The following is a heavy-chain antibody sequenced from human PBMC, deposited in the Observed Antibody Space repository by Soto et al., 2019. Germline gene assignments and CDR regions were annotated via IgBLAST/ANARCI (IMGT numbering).Heavy chain of an antibody. D-gene: IGHD3-10*01. CDR1: GDTFNFYT. CDR2: FNPILSFS. J-gene: IGHJ4*02. Sequence: QVQLVQSGAEVKKPGSSVKVSCKASGDTFNFYTINWVRQAPGLGLEWMGRFNPILSFSNSALKFQGRVTLHADKSTGTAYMVLRSLRSEYTAIYFCATSFGSGSRAFDYWGQGGLVTVSS. V-gene: IGHV1-69*02. CDR3: ATSFGSGSRAFDY.